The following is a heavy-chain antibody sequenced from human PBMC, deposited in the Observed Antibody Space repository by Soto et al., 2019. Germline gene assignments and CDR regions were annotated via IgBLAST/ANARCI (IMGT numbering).Heavy chain of an antibody. Sequence: GGSLRLSCAASGFTFSNAWMSWVRQAPGKGLEWVGRIKSKTDGGTTDYAAPVKGRFTISRDDSKNTLYLQMNSLKTEDTAVYYCTTVLPLLHLGELSYSDYWGQGTLVTVSS. CDR3: TTVLPLLHLGELSYSDY. D-gene: IGHD3-16*02. CDR2: IKSKTDGGTT. J-gene: IGHJ4*02. V-gene: IGHV3-15*01. CDR1: GFTFSNAW.